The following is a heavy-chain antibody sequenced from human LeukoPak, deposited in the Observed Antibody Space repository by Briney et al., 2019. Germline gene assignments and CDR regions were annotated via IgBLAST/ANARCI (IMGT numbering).Heavy chain of an antibody. CDR1: GYTFTSYG. CDR3: ARYGGNYLLLYYGMDI. V-gene: IGHV1-18*01. J-gene: IGHJ6*02. Sequence: ASVKVSCKASGYTFTSYGISWVRQAPGQGLEWMGWISAYNGNTNYAQKLQGRVTMTTDTSTSTAYMELRSLRSDDTAVYYCARYGGNYLLLYYGMDIWGQGTTVTVSS. D-gene: IGHD4-23*01. CDR2: ISAYNGNT.